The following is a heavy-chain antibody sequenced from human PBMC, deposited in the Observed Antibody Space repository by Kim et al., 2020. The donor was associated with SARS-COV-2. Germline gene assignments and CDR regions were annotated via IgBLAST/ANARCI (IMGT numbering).Heavy chain of an antibody. V-gene: IGHV3-43*01. CDR3: AKGRGYYGDWYFDL. D-gene: IGHD3-10*01. J-gene: IGHJ2*01. Sequence: ADSVNGRFTISRDNSKNSLYLQMNSLRTEDTALYYCAKGRGYYGDWYFDLWGRGTLVTVSS.